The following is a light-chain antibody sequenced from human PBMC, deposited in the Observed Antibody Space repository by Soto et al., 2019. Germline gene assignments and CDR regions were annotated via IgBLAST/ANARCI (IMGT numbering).Light chain of an antibody. J-gene: IGLJ1*01. CDR2: EVS. CDR3: CSYAGSSTSYV. CDR1: SSDVGSYNL. Sequence: QSVLTPPASVSGSPGQSITISCTGTSSDVGSYNLVSWYQQHPGKAPKLMIYEVSKRPSGVSNRFSGSKSGSTASLTISGFQAEDEADYYCCSYAGSSTSYVLGTGTKVTVL. V-gene: IGLV2-23*02.